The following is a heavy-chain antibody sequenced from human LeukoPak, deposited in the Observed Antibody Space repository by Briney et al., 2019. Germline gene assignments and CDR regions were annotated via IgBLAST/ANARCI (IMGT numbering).Heavy chain of an antibody. J-gene: IGHJ4*02. CDR1: GFTLSDYS. D-gene: IGHD2-2*01. CDR3: ARGVGSYDLYYFDY. CDR2: IASGGRHI. V-gene: IGHV3-21*01. Sequence: RGCLRLSCAASGFTLSDYSMNWVRRAPGKGVEWGSSIASGGRHIYYADSVKGRFAISRDNAKNSLYLQLDSLRAEDTAVYYCARGVGSYDLYYFDYWGQGTLVTVSS.